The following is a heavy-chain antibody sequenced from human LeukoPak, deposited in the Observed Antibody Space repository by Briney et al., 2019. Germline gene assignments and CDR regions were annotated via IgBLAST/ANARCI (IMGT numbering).Heavy chain of an antibody. CDR1: GYTLTGYY. CDR2: INPNRGCT. CDR3: AKDGYVVVTAAIGDYYYYYMDV. V-gene: IGHV1-2*06. J-gene: IGHJ6*03. Sequence: GSSETVSCKASGYTLTGYYMHRVRQAPGPGREWMGRINPNRGCTNHALKSQRRVTMTKVTSISKAYMALSRVRCADRTIDCCAKDGYVVVTAAIGDYYYYYMDVWGKGTTVTVSS. D-gene: IGHD2-2*01.